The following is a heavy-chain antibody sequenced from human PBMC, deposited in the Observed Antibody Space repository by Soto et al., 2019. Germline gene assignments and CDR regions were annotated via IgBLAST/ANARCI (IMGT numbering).Heavy chain of an antibody. CDR3: ARAGSENEY. CDR2: IKEDGTEK. J-gene: IGHJ4*02. Sequence: EVQLVESGGGLVQPGGSLRLSCAVSGFTFTTYWMTWVRQAPGKGLEWVANIKEDGTEKNYVDSVGGRFSISRDNAKNSLYLQMNSLRADDTVIYYCARAGSENEYWGQGTLVTVSS. V-gene: IGHV3-7*05. D-gene: IGHD3-10*01. CDR1: GFTFTTYW.